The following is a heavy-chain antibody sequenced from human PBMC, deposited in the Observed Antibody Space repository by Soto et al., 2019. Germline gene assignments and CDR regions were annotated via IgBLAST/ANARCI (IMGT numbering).Heavy chain of an antibody. J-gene: IGHJ6*02. CDR3: AREGVAPYYYYGMDV. V-gene: IGHV1-24*01. Sequence: ASVKVSCKVSGYTLTELSMHWVRQAPGKGLEWMGGFDPEDGDTNYAQTFQGRVTMTTDTSTSTAYMELRSLRSDDTAVYYCAREGVAPYYYYGMDVWGQGTTVTVSS. CDR1: GYTLTELS. CDR2: FDPEDGDT. D-gene: IGHD5-12*01.